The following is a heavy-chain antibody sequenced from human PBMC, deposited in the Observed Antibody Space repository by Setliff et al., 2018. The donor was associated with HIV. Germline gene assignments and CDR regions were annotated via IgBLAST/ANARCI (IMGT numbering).Heavy chain of an antibody. V-gene: IGHV3-15*01. CDR3: TAGIMITFGGVIVIPGDYYYMDV. Sequence: SLRLSCAASGFFFKNAWMSWVRQAPGKGLEWVGRIKSKTDGGTTDYAAPVKGRFTISRDDSKNTLYLQMNSLKTEDTAVYYCTAGIMITFGGVIVIPGDYYYMDVWGKGTTVTVSS. J-gene: IGHJ6*03. D-gene: IGHD3-16*02. CDR1: GFFFKNAW. CDR2: IKSKTDGGTT.